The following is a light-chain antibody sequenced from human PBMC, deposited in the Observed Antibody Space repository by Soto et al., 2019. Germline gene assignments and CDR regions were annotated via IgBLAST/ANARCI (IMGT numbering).Light chain of an antibody. Sequence: EIVLTQSPGTLSLSPGERGTLSCRASQSVSNRYLAWYQQKAGQAPRLLMYGASNRATGIPDRFSGSGSGTDFTLTISRLEPEDFAVYYCQHYDEFTWTFGQGTKVEIK. CDR3: QHYDEFTWT. CDR1: QSVSNRY. J-gene: IGKJ1*01. CDR2: GAS. V-gene: IGKV3-20*01.